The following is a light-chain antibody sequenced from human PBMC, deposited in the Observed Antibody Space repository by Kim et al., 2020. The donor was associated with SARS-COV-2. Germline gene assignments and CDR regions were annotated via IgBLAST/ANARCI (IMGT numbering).Light chain of an antibody. V-gene: IGKV3-20*01. CDR3: QQLDNSVWT. CDR2: GAS. J-gene: IGKJ1*01. CDR1: QSVSDTY. Sequence: PGERATLSCRASQSVSDTYLAWYQQRHGQAPRLLIYGASSRATGIPDRFSGRGSGTDFTLTISRLEPEDFAVYYCQQLDNSVWTFGQGTKV.